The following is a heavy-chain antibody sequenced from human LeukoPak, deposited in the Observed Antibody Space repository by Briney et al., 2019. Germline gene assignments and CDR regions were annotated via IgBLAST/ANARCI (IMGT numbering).Heavy chain of an antibody. D-gene: IGHD5-24*01. Sequence: SETLSLTCTVSGGSISSYYWSWIRQPPGKGLEWIGYIYYSGSTYYNPSLKSRVTISVDTSKNQFSLKLSSVTAADTAVYYCAREDGYNLSWYFDLWGRGTLVTVSS. V-gene: IGHV4-59*06. CDR1: GGSISSYY. CDR2: IYYSGST. J-gene: IGHJ2*01. CDR3: AREDGYNLSWYFDL.